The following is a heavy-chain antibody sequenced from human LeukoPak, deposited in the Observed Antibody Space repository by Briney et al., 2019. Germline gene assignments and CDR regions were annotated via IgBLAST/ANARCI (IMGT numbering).Heavy chain of an antibody. CDR2: IWYDGSNK. Sequence: PGGSLRLSCAASGFTFSSYGMHWVRQAPGKGLEWVAVIWYDGSNKYYADSVKGRFTISRDNAKNSLYLQMNSLRAEDTAVYYCARDQIGYDFWSGYGYYYYMDVWGKGTTVTVSS. CDR1: GFTFSSYG. V-gene: IGHV3-33*01. D-gene: IGHD3-3*01. CDR3: ARDQIGYDFWSGYGYYYYMDV. J-gene: IGHJ6*03.